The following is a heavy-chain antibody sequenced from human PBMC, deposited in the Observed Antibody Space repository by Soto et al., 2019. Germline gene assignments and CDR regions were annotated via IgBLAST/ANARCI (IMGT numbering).Heavy chain of an antibody. CDR3: TTDDPINRY. CDR2: IYHTGTT. J-gene: IGHJ4*02. CDR1: GDSISSGYH. Sequence: PSETLSLTCAVSGDSISSGYHWAWIRQPPEKGLEWVASIYHTGTTYYNPSLTSRVTISVDTSKNQFSLKLSSVTAADSAVYYCTTDDPINRYWGQGTLVTVSS. V-gene: IGHV4-38-2*02.